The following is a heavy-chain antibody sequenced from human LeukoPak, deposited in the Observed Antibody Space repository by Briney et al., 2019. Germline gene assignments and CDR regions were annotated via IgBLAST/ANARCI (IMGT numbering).Heavy chain of an antibody. V-gene: IGHV4-34*01. CDR1: GGSFSGYY. Sequence: SETLSLTCAVYGGSFSGYYWSWIRQPPGKGLEWIGEINHSGSTNYNPSLKSRVTISVDTSKNQFSLKLSSVTAADTAVYYCARGSPLAQTYYDFWSGPYYFDYWGQGTLVTVSS. CDR3: ARGSPLAQTYYDFWSGPYYFDY. CDR2: INHSGST. J-gene: IGHJ4*02. D-gene: IGHD3-3*01.